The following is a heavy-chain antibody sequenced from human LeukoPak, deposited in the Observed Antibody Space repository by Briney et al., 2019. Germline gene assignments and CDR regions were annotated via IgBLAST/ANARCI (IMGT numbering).Heavy chain of an antibody. D-gene: IGHD6-13*01. J-gene: IGHJ4*02. CDR1: GGSISSSSYY. CDR3: ASLQQLGYDY. CDR2: IYYSGST. Sequence: SETLSLTCTVSGGSISSSSYYWGWIRQPPGKGLEWIGSIYYSGSTNYNPSLKSRVTISVDTSKNQFPLKLSSVTAADTAVYYCASLQQLGYDYWGQGTLVTVSS. V-gene: IGHV4-39*06.